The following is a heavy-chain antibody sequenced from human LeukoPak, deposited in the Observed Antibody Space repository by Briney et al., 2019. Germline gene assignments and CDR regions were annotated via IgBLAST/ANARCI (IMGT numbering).Heavy chain of an antibody. J-gene: IGHJ3*02. CDR2: INHSGST. CDR3: ARGPRRSSVKEGAFDI. D-gene: IGHD3-22*01. CDR1: GGSIINSIYH. V-gene: IGHV4-39*07. Sequence: SETLSLTCTVSGGSIINSIYHWGWIRQSPGKGLEWIGEINHSGSTNYNPSLKSRVTISVDTSKNQLSLKLSSVTAADTAVYYCARGPRRSSVKEGAFDIWGQGTMVTVSS.